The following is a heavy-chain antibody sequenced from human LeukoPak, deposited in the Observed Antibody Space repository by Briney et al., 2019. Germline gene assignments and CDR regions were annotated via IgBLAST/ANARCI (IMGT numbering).Heavy chain of an antibody. J-gene: IGHJ3*02. CDR3: ARLPGGDSSSVVAFDI. CDR1: GGSISSYY. V-gene: IGHV4-59*10. Sequence: SETLFLTCAVSGGSISSYYWSWIRQPAGKGLEWIGRIYTSGSTNYNPSLKSRVTMSVDTSKNQFSLKLSSVTAADTAVYYCARLPGGDSSSVVAFDIWGQGTMVTVSS. D-gene: IGHD2-21*02. CDR2: IYTSGST.